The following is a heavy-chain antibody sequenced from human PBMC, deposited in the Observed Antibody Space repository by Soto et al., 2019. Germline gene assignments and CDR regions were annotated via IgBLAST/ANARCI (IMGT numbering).Heavy chain of an antibody. CDR1: GGTFSSYP. D-gene: IGHD1-26*01. CDR3: ARVGHVTNYGMAV. J-gene: IGHJ6*02. V-gene: IGHV1-69*13. CDR2: IIPFFGTS. Sequence: GASVKVSCEASGGTFSSYPINWVRQAPGQGLEWMGGIIPFFGTSNIAQKFQGRVTIIADESTSTVYMELRSLRSEDTAVYYCARVGHVTNYGMAVWGQGTTVTVSS.